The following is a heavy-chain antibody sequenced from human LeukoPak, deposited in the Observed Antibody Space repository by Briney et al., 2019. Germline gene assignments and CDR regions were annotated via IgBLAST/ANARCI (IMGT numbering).Heavy chain of an antibody. CDR1: GFTFSSDA. J-gene: IGHJ4*02. V-gene: IGHV3-23*01. D-gene: IGHD4-17*01. CDR2: IRANAGST. Sequence: GGSLRLSCAASGFTFSSDAMSWVRPAPGKGLEWVSAIRANAGSTYYADSVKGRFTISRDSSKNTLYLQMNSLRAEDTAVYYCAKNYGDYVSSRFDCWGQGTLVTVSS. CDR3: AKNYGDYVSSRFDC.